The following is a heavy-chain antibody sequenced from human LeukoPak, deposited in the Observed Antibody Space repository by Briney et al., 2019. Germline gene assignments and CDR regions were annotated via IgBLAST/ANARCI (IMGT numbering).Heavy chain of an antibody. D-gene: IGHD3-22*01. J-gene: IGHJ4*02. CDR2: IKQGGSEK. CDR1: GFTFSSYA. Sequence: GGSLRLSCAASGFTFSSYAMSWVRQAPGKGLEWVASIKQGGSEKYYVDSVKGRFTISRDNAKNSLNLQMNSLRAEDTAVYYCARHPNYYDSSGYYKGFDCWGQGTLVTVSS. V-gene: IGHV3-7*03. CDR3: ARHPNYYDSSGYYKGFDC.